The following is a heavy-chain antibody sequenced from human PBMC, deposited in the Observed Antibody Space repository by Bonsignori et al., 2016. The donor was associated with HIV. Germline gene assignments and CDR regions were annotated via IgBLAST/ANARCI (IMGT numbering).Heavy chain of an antibody. V-gene: IGHV4-34*01. CDR2: INHSGST. D-gene: IGHD3-10*01. Sequence: SETLSLTCAVYGGSFSGYYWSWIRQPPGKGLEWIGEINHSGSTNNNPSLKSRVTISVDTSKNQFSLKLSSVTAADTAVYYCARGQGSFPFDYYYMDVWGKGTTVTVSS. CDR1: GGSFSGYY. J-gene: IGHJ6*03. CDR3: ARGQGSFPFDYYYMDV.